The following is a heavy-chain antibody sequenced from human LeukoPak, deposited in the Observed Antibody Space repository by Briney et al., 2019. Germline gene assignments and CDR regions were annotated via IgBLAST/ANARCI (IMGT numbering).Heavy chain of an antibody. V-gene: IGHV4-59*01. CDR2: IYYSGST. D-gene: IGHD6-13*01. CDR1: GGSISSYY. J-gene: IGHJ3*02. Sequence: PSETLSLTCTVSGGSISSYYWSWIRQPPGKGLEWIGYIYYSGSTNYNPSLKNRVTISVDTSKNQFSLKLSSVTAADTAVYYCAREIAEYDAFDIWGQGTMVTVSS. CDR3: AREIAEYDAFDI.